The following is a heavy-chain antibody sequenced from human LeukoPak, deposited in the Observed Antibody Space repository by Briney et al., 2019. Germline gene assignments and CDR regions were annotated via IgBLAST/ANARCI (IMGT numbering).Heavy chain of an antibody. CDR1: GFTFSSYW. CDR3: ARNQWEPGESTYYYYYGMDV. J-gene: IGHJ6*02. Sequence: GGSLRLSCAASGFTFSSYWMSWVRQAPGKGLEWVANIKQDGSEKCYVDSVKGRFTISRDNAKNSLYLQMNSLRAEDTAVYYCARNQWEPGESTYYYYYGMDVWGQGTTVTVSS. V-gene: IGHV3-7*01. D-gene: IGHD1-26*01. CDR2: IKQDGSEK.